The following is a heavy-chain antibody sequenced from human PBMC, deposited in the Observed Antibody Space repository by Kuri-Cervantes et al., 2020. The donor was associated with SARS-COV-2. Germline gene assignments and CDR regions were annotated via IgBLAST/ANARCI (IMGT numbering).Heavy chain of an antibody. Sequence: GGSLRLSCSASGFTFSSYAMHWVRQAPGKGLEYVSAISSNGGSTYYADSVKGRFTISRDNAKNTLYLQMNSLRAEDTAVYYCAKGLGYYYGMDVWGQGTTVTVSS. CDR1: GFTFSSYA. J-gene: IGHJ6*02. CDR2: ISSNGGST. D-gene: IGHD6-6*01. CDR3: AKGLGYYYGMDV. V-gene: IGHV3-64*04.